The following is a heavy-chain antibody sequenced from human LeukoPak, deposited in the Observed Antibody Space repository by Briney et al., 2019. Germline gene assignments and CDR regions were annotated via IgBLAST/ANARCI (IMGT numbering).Heavy chain of an antibody. J-gene: IGHJ4*02. CDR2: VSASTYHN. Sequence: GESLKISWQGSGYSFPRYWIGWVRKMSGKGVEWMGIVSASTYHNRYSPSFQGKVTISADKSISTAYLQWSSLKASDTAIYYCARHWYGDTIGGVDYWGQGTLVTVSS. CDR1: GYSFPRYW. V-gene: IGHV5-51*01. D-gene: IGHD4-17*01. CDR3: ARHWYGDTIGGVDY.